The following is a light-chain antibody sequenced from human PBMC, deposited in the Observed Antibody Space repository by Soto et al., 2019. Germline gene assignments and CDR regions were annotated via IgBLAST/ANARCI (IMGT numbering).Light chain of an antibody. CDR1: SSNIGNNY. Sequence: QAVVTQPPSVSAAPGQKVTISCSGSSSNIGNNYVSWYQQLPGTAPKLLIYDNNKRPSEIPDRFSGSKSGTSATLGITGLQTGDEADYYCGTWDSGLSAVVFGGGTQLTVL. J-gene: IGLJ3*02. CDR3: GTWDSGLSAVV. V-gene: IGLV1-51*01. CDR2: DNN.